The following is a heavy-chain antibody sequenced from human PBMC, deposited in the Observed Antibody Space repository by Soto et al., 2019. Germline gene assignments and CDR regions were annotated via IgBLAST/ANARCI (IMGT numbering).Heavy chain of an antibody. CDR1: GGSISSSSYY. CDR3: ARHNYDFWSGYSPNNWFDP. J-gene: IGHJ5*02. V-gene: IGHV4-39*01. D-gene: IGHD3-3*01. CDR2: IYYSGST. Sequence: PSETLSLTCTVSGGSISSSSYYWGWIRQPPGKGLEWIGSIYYSGSTYYNPSLKSRVTISVDTSKNQFSLKLSSVTAADTAVYYCARHNYDFWSGYSPNNWFDPWGQGTLVTVSS.